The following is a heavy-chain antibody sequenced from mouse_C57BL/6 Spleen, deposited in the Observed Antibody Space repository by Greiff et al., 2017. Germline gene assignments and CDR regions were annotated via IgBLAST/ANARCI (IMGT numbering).Heavy chain of an antibody. CDR3: ARSPLRAFDY. D-gene: IGHD3-3*01. CDR1: GFTFTDYY. J-gene: IGHJ2*01. V-gene: IGHV7-3*01. Sequence: EVKLEESGGGLVQPGGSLSLSCAASGFTFTDYYMSWVRQPPGKALEWLGFIRNKANGYTTEYSASVKGRFTISRDNSQSILYLQMNDLRAEDSATYYCARSPLRAFDYWGQGTTLTVSS. CDR2: IRNKANGYTT.